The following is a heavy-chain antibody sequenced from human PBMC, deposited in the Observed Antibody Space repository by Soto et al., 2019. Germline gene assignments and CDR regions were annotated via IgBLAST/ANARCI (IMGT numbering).Heavy chain of an antibody. J-gene: IGHJ1*01. CDR3: AKGVSYYDILTRYFQH. CDR2: ISWNSGSI. V-gene: IGHV3-9*01. Sequence: EVQLVESGGGLVQPGRSLRLSCAASGFTFDDYAMHWVRQAPGKGLEWVSGISWNSGSIGYADSVKGRFTISSDNAKNSLYLQMNSLRAEDTALYYCAKGVSYYDILTRYFQHWGQGTLVTVSS. CDR1: GFTFDDYA. D-gene: IGHD3-9*01.